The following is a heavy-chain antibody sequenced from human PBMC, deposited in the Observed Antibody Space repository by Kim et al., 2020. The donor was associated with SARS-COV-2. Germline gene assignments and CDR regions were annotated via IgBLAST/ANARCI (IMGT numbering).Heavy chain of an antibody. J-gene: IGHJ4*02. D-gene: IGHD6-13*01. Sequence: YNPSLKSRVTISVDTSKNQFSLKLSSVTAADTAVYYCASPVTAAGTNHGYWGQGTLVTVSS. V-gene: IGHV4-39*01. CDR3: ASPVTAAGTNHGY.